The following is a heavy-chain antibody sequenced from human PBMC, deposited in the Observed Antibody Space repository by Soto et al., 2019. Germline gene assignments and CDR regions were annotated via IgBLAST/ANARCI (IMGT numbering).Heavy chain of an antibody. D-gene: IGHD2-15*01. V-gene: IGHV2-5*02. CDR2: IYWDGDK. J-gene: IGHJ6*02. Sequence: QIILKESGPTLVKPTQTLTVTCTFSGFSLSTSGVGVAWIRQPPGKALEWLALIYWDGDKRYSPFLKSRLTITKDTSENQVVLTLTNMDPVDTATYYCAHKGGRGAGMDVWGQGTTVTVSS. CDR3: AHKGGRGAGMDV. CDR1: GFSLSTSGVG.